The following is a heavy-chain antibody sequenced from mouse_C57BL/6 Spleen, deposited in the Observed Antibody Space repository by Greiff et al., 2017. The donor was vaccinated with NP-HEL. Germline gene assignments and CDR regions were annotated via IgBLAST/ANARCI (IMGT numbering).Heavy chain of an antibody. J-gene: IGHJ1*03. V-gene: IGHV5-17*01. D-gene: IGHD2-5*01. CDR1: GFTFSDYG. CDR3: ARFYSNYVWYFDV. CDR2: ISSGSSTI. Sequence: EVKLVESGGGLVKPGGSLKLSCAASGFTFSDYGMHWVRQAPEKGLEWVAYISSGSSTIYYADTVKGRFTISRDNAKNTLFLQMTSLRSEDTAMYYCARFYSNYVWYFDVWGTGTTVTVSS.